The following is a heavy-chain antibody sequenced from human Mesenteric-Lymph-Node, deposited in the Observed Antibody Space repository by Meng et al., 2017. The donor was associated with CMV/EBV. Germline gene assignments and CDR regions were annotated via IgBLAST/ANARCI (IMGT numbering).Heavy chain of an antibody. J-gene: IGHJ6*02. CDR2: VYSAGYST. Sequence: GGSLRLSCAASGFTFSSYAMTWVRQAPGKGLEWVSLVYSAGYSTYYADSVKGRFTISRDNSRNTVYLQMNSLRAEDTAVYYCAKDFNPGESDYFYYGMDVWGQGTTVTVSS. CDR1: GFTFSSYA. V-gene: IGHV3-23*03. D-gene: IGHD3-16*01. CDR3: AKDFNPGESDYFYYGMDV.